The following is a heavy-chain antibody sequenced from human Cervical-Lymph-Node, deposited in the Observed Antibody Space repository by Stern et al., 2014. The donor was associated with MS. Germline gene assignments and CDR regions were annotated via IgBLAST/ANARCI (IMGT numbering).Heavy chain of an antibody. CDR1: GGTFSSYT. CDR3: ARAVEVATIYFDY. Sequence: VHLVESGAEVKKPGSSVKVSCKASGGTFSSYTISWVRQAPGQGLEWMGRIIPILGIANYAQKFQGRVTITADKSTSTAYMELSSLRSEDTAVYYCARAVEVATIYFDYWGQGTLVTVSS. D-gene: IGHD5-12*01. V-gene: IGHV1-69*09. J-gene: IGHJ4*02. CDR2: IIPILGIA.